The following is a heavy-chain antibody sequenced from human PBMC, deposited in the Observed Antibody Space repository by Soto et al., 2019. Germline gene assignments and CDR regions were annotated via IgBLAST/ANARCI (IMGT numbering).Heavy chain of an antibody. V-gene: IGHV4-59*01. J-gene: IGHJ5*02. CDR1: GGSTRNYF. D-gene: IGHD3-9*01. Sequence: QVQRQESGPGLVKPSETLSLTCTVSGGSTRNYFWSWIRQPPGKGLEWIGCIYYSGTTNYNSSLKSRVTISLDTSKNQFSLRLRSVTAADTAVYYCARYVNPYDTAVWFDPWGQGTLVTVSS. CDR2: IYYSGTT. CDR3: ARYVNPYDTAVWFDP.